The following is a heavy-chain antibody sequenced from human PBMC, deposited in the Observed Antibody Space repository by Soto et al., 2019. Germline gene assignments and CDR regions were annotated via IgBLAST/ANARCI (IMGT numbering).Heavy chain of an antibody. V-gene: IGHV3-30-3*01. D-gene: IGHD3-10*01. CDR2: ISYDGNNK. Sequence: GGSLRLSCAASGFTFSTYGMHWVRQAPGKGLEWVAVISYDGNNKDYADSVKGRFTISRDNSKNTLYLQMNSLRVEDTAVYYCARDMRDGTAHYYGSGSYFNYYYGMDVWGQGTTVTVSS. CDR3: ARDMRDGTAHYYGSGSYFNYYYGMDV. J-gene: IGHJ6*02. CDR1: GFTFSTYG.